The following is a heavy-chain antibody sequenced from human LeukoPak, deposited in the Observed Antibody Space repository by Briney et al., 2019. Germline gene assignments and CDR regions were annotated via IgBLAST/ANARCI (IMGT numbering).Heavy chain of an antibody. V-gene: IGHV3-74*01. D-gene: IGHD3-3*01. CDR1: GFTFSSYW. CDR3: ASGIGAGDSFDI. CDR2: INSDARNT. J-gene: IGHJ3*02. Sequence: PGGPLRLSCAASGFTFSSYWMYWVRQAPGKGLVWVSRINSDARNTNYADSVQGRFTISRDNAKNTLYLQMNSLKVEDTAVYYCASGIGAGDSFDIWGQGTMVTVSS.